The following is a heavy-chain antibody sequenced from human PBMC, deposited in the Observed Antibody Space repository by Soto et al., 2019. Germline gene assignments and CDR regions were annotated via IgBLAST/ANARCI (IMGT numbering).Heavy chain of an antibody. V-gene: IGHV1-18*01. CDR1: GYNFVTFG. J-gene: IGHJ5*02. CDR3: ARLAPCGGGTCYSLPHDL. CDR2: ITPDNGNT. D-gene: IGHD2-15*01. Sequence: QVQLLQSGAEVKQPGASVKVSCKASGYNFVTFGVSWVRQAPGRGLEWMGWITPDNGNTNYAQNFQGRATMTTDTSTSTAYMEVRSLRSDDTAVYYCARLAPCGGGTCYSLPHDLWGQGALVTVSS.